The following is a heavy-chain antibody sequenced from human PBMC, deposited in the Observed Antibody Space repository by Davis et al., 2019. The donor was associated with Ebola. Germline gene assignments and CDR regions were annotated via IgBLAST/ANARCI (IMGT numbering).Heavy chain of an antibody. Sequence: GGSLRLSCAASGFTFINFAMNWVRQAPGKGLEWVSAISNNGGRTYYSDSVKGRFTISRDNSKNTLYLQMNSLRAEDTAVYYCAREDYGGYYYGMDVWGKGTTVTVSS. CDR3: AREDYGGYYYGMDV. V-gene: IGHV3-23*01. D-gene: IGHD4-23*01. CDR1: GFTFINFA. CDR2: ISNNGGRT. J-gene: IGHJ6*04.